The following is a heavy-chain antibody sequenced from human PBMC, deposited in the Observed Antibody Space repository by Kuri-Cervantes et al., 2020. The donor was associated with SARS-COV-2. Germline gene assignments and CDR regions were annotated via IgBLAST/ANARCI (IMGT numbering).Heavy chain of an antibody. CDR3: ARVLNSGSYPYRGNWFDP. CDR1: GGFFSDYY. J-gene: IGHJ5*02. CDR2: INHSGST. V-gene: IGHV4-34*01. D-gene: IGHD3-10*01. Sequence: GSLRLSCAVYGGFFSDYYWTWIRQPPGKGLEWSGEINHSGSTNYNPSLKSRVTISVDTSKNQFSLKLSSVTAADTAVYYCARVLNSGSYPYRGNWFDPWGQGTLVTVSS.